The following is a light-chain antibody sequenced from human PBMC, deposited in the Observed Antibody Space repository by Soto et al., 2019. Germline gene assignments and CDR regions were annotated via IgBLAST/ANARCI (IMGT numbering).Light chain of an antibody. CDR2: DVS. Sequence: QYALTQPRSVSGSPGQSVTISCTGTSSDVGGYKYVSWYQQHPGKAPKVMIYDVSERPSGVPDRFSGSKSGNTASLTISGLQAEDEADYYCCSYAGSPRYVLGTGTKVTVL. CDR1: SSDVGGYKY. V-gene: IGLV2-11*01. CDR3: CSYAGSPRYV. J-gene: IGLJ1*01.